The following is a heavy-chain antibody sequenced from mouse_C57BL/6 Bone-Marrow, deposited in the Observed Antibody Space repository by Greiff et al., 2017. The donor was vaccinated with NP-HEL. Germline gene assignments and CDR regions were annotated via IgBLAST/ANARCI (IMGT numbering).Heavy chain of an antibody. J-gene: IGHJ1*03. D-gene: IGHD1-1*01. CDR3: ARAPTTVVAHWYFDG. Sequence: VQLQQSGAELARPGASVKLSCKASGYTFTSYGISWVKQRTGQGLEWIGEIYPRSGNTYYNEKFKGKATLTADKSSSTAYMELRSLTSEDSAVYFCARAPTTVVAHWYFDGWGTGTTVTVSS. CDR2: IYPRSGNT. V-gene: IGHV1-81*01. CDR1: GYTFTSYG.